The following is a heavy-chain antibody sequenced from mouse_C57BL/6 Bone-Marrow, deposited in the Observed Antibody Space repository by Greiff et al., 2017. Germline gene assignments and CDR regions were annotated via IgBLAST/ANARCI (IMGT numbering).Heavy chain of an antibody. D-gene: IGHD1-1*01. J-gene: IGHJ1*03. V-gene: IGHV1-76*01. CDR3: ASTVVDWYFDV. CDR1: GYTFTDYY. CDR2: IYPGSGNT. Sequence: VQLQESGAELVRPGASVTLSCKASGYTFTDYYINWVKQRPGQGLEWIARIYPGSGNTYYNEKFKGKATLTAEKSSSTAYMQLSSLTSEDSAVYFCASTVVDWYFDVWGTGTTVTVSS.